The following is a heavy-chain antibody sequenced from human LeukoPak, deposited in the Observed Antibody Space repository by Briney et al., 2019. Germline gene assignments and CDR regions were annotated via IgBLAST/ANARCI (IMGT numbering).Heavy chain of an antibody. CDR3: SGRDSSRSPRAY. J-gene: IGHJ4*02. CDR2: IKPDGNEK. CDR1: GLTFTDFW. D-gene: IGHD2-2*01. V-gene: IGHV3-7*01. Sequence: GGSLRLSCAASGLTFTDFWMNWVRLAPGRGLEWLANIKPDGNEKYYVDSVKGRFAISRDNAKNEVYMEMNSLRAEDTGVYYCSGRDSSRSPRAYWGQGTLVSVSS.